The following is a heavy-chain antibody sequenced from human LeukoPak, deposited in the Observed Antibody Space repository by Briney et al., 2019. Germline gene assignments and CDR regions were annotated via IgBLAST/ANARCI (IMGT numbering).Heavy chain of an antibody. V-gene: IGHV1-69*13. CDR1: GGTFSSYA. D-gene: IGHD6-13*01. CDR2: IIPIFGTA. CDR3: ANHFGSSSWGHYFHY. Sequence: EASVKVSCKASGGTFSSYAISWVRQAPGQGLEWMGGIIPIFGTANYAQKFQGRVTITADESKSTAHLEVRSLDSHEPAVFYCANHFGSSSWGHYFHYWGQGTLVTVSS. J-gene: IGHJ4*02.